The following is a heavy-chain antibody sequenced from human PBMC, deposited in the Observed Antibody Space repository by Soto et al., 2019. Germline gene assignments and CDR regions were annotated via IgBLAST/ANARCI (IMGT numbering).Heavy chain of an antibody. Sequence: TGGSLRLSCATSGFSFRTFWLYWVRQAPGRGLEWVANINQDGSEKYYVDSVKGRFTISRDNAQNTLNLQMNSLRAEDTAVYYCARRSSSWYFDYWGQGTLVTVSS. D-gene: IGHD6-13*01. CDR2: INQDGSEK. CDR1: GFSFRTFW. J-gene: IGHJ4*02. CDR3: ARRSSSWYFDY. V-gene: IGHV3-7*05.